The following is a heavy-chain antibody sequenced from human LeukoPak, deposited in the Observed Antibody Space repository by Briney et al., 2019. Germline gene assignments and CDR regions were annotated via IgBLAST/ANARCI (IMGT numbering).Heavy chain of an antibody. J-gene: IGHJ4*02. D-gene: IGHD3-22*01. Sequence: PGGSLRLSCAASGFTFSSYWMSRVRQAPGKGLEWVANIKQDGSEKYYVDSVKGRFTISRDNAKNSLYLQMNSLRAEDTAVYYCAKNYYDSSGARPNDYWGQGTLVTVSS. CDR2: IKQDGSEK. CDR1: GFTFSSYW. V-gene: IGHV3-7*01. CDR3: AKNYYDSSGARPNDY.